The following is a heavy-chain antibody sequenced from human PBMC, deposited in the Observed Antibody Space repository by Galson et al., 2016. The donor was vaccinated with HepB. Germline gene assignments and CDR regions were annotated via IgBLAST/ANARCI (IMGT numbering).Heavy chain of an antibody. CDR1: GFAFSNYA. CDR2: VSYDGRNK. Sequence: SLRLSCADSGFAFSNYAMHWVRQAPGKGLEWVAVVSYDGRNKYYADSVKGRFTISRDNSKNTVYLQMNRLRVEDTAVYYCAKNDILAGYSAFDYWGQGTLVTVSS. J-gene: IGHJ4*02. CDR3: AKNDILAGYSAFDY. V-gene: IGHV3-30*18. D-gene: IGHD3-9*01.